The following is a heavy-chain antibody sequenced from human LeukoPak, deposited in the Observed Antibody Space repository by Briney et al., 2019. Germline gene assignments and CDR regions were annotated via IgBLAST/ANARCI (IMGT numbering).Heavy chain of an antibody. CDR2: ISGRGASK. V-gene: IGHV3-23*01. CDR1: GLTFNNYA. D-gene: IGHD2-2*01. CDR3: AKGVVVAPDVTPFDY. J-gene: IGHJ4*02. Sequence: GGSLRLSCAVSGLTFNNYAMGWVRQAPGKGLEWVSGISGRGASKYYADSVKGRFTISRDNPKNTLYLQMNSLRAEDTAVYYCAKGVVVAPDVTPFDYWGQGTLVTVSS.